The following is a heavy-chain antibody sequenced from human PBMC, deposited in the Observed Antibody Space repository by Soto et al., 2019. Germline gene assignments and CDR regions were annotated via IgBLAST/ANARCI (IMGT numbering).Heavy chain of an antibody. Sequence: QVQLVESGGGVVQPGRSLRLSCAASGFSFSGYGMHLVRQAPGKGLEWVAVISYDGGNKYYADSVKGRFTISRDNSKNTLFLQMHSLRTEDTAVYYCAKTLLFYSGSNDDYWGQGTLASASS. J-gene: IGHJ4*02. CDR3: AKTLLFYSGSNDDY. D-gene: IGHD6-13*01. V-gene: IGHV3-30*18. CDR1: GFSFSGYG. CDR2: ISYDGGNK.